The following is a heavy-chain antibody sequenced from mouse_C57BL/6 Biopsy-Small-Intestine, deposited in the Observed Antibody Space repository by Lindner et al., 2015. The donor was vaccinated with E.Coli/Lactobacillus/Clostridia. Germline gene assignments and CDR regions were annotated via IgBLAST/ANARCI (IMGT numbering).Heavy chain of an antibody. CDR1: GFTFSDYG. D-gene: IGHD1-1*01. CDR2: ISSGSSTI. V-gene: IGHV5-17*03. Sequence: VQLQESGGGLVKPGGSLKLSCAASGFTFSDYGMHWVRQAPEKGLEWVAYISSGSSTIYYPDSVKGRFTISRDNAKNTLYLQMSSLKSEDTAMYYCASLITTVVGGYFDYWGQGTTLTVSS. CDR3: ASLITTVVGGYFDY. J-gene: IGHJ2*01.